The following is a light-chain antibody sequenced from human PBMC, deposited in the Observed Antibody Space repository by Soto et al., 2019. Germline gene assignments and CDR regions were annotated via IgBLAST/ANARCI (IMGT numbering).Light chain of an antibody. CDR1: QGISSA. J-gene: IGKJ4*01. CDR2: DAS. V-gene: IGKV1-13*02. Sequence: AIQLTQSPSSLSASVGDRVTITCRASQGISSALAWYQQKPGKAPKLLIYDASSLESGVPSRFSGSGSGTDFTLTISSVQPEDFATYYCQQFNSYPSLTFGGGTKVEIK. CDR3: QQFNSYPSLT.